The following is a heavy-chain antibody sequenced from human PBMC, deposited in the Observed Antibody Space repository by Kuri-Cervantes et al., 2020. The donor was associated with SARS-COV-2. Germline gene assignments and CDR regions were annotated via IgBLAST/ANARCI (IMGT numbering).Heavy chain of an antibody. D-gene: IGHD1-14*01. V-gene: IGHV1-46*01. CDR3: ARGTTGAFDI. Sequence: ASAKVSCKASGYTFTSYYMHWVRQAPGQGLEWMGIINPSGGSTSYAQKFQGRVTMTTDTSTSTAYMELRSLRSDDTAVYYCARGTTGAFDIWGQGTMVTVSS. J-gene: IGHJ3*02. CDR2: INPSGGST. CDR1: GYTFTSYY.